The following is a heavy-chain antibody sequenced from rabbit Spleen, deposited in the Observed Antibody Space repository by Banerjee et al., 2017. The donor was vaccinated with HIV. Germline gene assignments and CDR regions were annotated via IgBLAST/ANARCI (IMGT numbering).Heavy chain of an antibody. V-gene: IGHV1S45*01. CDR3: ARDLASVVGWNFNL. CDR2: INTYTGKP. Sequence: QEQLEESGGDLVKPGSSLTLTCTASGVSFSDRDVMCWVRQAPGKGLQWIACINTYTGKPVYATWAKGRFTISRTASTTVTLQMTSLTAADPATYFCARDLASVVGWNFNLWGPGTLVTVS. D-gene: IGHD3-1*01. J-gene: IGHJ4*01. CDR1: GVSFSDRDV.